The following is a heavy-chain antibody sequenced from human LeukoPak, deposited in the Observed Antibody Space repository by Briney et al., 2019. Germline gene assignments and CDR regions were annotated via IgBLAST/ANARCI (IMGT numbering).Heavy chain of an antibody. D-gene: IGHD3/OR15-3a*01. J-gene: IGHJ6*04. Sequence: GGSVRLSWTASGFTGGDYAMIWVRQAPGQGLEWIGSIRNEAAGGTTEYAASVERRFTVSRDAEKTIAYLQMNSLKTEDRAVYFRTRLQFFDYLAWDGSHYSSMEAWGKGTTVTVSP. CDR1: GFTGGDYA. CDR3: TRLQFFDYLAWDGSHYSSMEA. V-gene: IGHV3-49*04. CDR2: IRNEAAGGTT.